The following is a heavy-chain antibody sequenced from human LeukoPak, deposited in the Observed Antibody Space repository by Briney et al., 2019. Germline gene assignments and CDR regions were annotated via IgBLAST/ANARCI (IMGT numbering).Heavy chain of an antibody. D-gene: IGHD3-10*01. V-gene: IGHV4-4*02. CDR2: IYHSGST. CDR3: ARVEEGYGSGRRGNFYYYYMDV. Sequence: SETLSLTCAVSGGSISSSNWWSWVRQPPGKGLEWIGEIYHSGSTNYNPSLKSRVTISVDTSKNQFSLKVSSVTTADTAVYYCARVEEGYGSGRRGNFYYYYMDVWGKGTTVTISS. J-gene: IGHJ6*03. CDR1: GGSISSSNW.